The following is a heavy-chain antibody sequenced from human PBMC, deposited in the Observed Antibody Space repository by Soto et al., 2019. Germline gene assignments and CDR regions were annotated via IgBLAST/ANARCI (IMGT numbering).Heavy chain of an antibody. Sequence: QVQLVQSGAEVKKPGASVKVSCKASGYTFTSYGISWVRQAPGQGLEWMGWISAYNGNTNYAQKLQGRVTMTTDTSTSTAYMELRSLRSDDTAVYYCARDLGYCSGGSCYSNYYSGMDVWGQGTTVTVSS. CDR3: ARDLGYCSGGSCYSNYYSGMDV. CDR1: GYTFTSYG. V-gene: IGHV1-18*01. D-gene: IGHD2-15*01. CDR2: ISAYNGNT. J-gene: IGHJ6*02.